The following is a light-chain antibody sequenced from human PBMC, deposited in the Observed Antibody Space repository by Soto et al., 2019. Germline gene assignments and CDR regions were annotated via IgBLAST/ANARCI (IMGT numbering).Light chain of an antibody. CDR3: QQYNNWPPWT. CDR1: QSVSSN. V-gene: IGKV3-15*01. J-gene: IGKJ1*01. Sequence: EIVMTQSPATLSVSPGERATLSCRASQSVSSNLAWYQQKPGQAPRLLKYGASTRATGIPARFSGSGSGTEFTLTISSLQSEDFATYYCQQYNNWPPWTFGQGTKVDIK. CDR2: GAS.